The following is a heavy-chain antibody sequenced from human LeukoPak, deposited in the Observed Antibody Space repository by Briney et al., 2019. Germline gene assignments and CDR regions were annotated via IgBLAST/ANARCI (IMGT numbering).Heavy chain of an antibody. CDR1: GGSISSSNW. J-gene: IGHJ4*02. CDR2: IYHSGST. V-gene: IGHV4-4*02. D-gene: IGHD1-14*01. CDR3: HHQANDY. Sequence: PSGTLSLTCAVSGGSISSSNWWSWVRQPPGKGLEWIGEIYHSGSTNYNPSLKSRVTILVDKSKNQFSRKLSSATAADTAGSNYHHQANDYWGQGTLVTVSS.